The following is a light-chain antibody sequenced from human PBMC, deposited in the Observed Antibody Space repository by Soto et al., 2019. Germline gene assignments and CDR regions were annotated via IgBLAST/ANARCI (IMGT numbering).Light chain of an antibody. J-gene: IGKJ1*01. CDR2: AAS. Sequence: EIVLTQSPGTLSLSPGEGATLSCRASQSLSSGYLAWYQQKPGQAPRILIYAASSRATGIPDRFSGSGSGTDFSLTINRLEPEDSAVYYCQQYDTSPRTFGQGTKVDIK. CDR1: QSLSSGY. CDR3: QQYDTSPRT. V-gene: IGKV3-20*01.